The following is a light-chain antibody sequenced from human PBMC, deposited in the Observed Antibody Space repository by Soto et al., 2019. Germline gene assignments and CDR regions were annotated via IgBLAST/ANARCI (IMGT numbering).Light chain of an antibody. CDR1: QIISTW. CDR2: RAS. Sequence: DIQMTQSPSTLSASVGDRVTITCRASQIISTWLAWYQQKPGKAPKLLIYRASSLQSGVPSRFSGSGSGTEFTLTITSLQPDDFATYYCQQFNSYPWTFGQGTKVEI. CDR3: QQFNSYPWT. V-gene: IGKV1-5*03. J-gene: IGKJ1*01.